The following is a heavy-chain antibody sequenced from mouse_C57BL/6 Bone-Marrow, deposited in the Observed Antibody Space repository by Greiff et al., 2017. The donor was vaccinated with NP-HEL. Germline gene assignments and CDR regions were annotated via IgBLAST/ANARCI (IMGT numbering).Heavy chain of an antibody. Sequence: EVKLVESGGGLVKPGGSLKLSCAASGFTFSDYGMHWVRQAPEKGLEWVAYISSGSSTIYYADTVKGRFTISRDNAKNTLFLQMTSLRSEDTAMYYCARAGNSHYFDYWGQGTTLTVSS. CDR2: ISSGSSTI. CDR1: GFTFSDYG. J-gene: IGHJ2*01. V-gene: IGHV5-17*01. CDR3: ARAGNSHYFDY. D-gene: IGHD2-1*01.